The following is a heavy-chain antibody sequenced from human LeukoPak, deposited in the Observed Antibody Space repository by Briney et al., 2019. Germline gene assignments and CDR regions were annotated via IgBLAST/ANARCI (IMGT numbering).Heavy chain of an antibody. CDR2: IKQDGSEK. Sequence: GGSLRLSCAASGFTFSRFWMNWVRQAPGKGLEWVANIKQDGSEKYYVDSVKGRFTISRDNAKSSVSLQMNSLRAEDTAVYYCARASSSDYWGQGTLVTVSS. J-gene: IGHJ4*02. CDR1: GFTFSRFW. D-gene: IGHD6-6*01. V-gene: IGHV3-7*03. CDR3: ARASSSDY.